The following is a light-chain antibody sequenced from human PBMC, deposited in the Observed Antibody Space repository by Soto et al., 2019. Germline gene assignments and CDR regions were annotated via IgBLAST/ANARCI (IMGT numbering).Light chain of an antibody. Sequence: DIQMTQSPSSLSASVGDRVTITCRASQSISSYLNWYQQKPEKTPKLLIDAASSLQSGVPSRFSGSGYGTDFTLTISSLPPEDFATYYCQQSYSTLITFGEGTRLEIK. CDR3: QQSYSTLIT. CDR2: AAS. CDR1: QSISSY. V-gene: IGKV1-39*01. J-gene: IGKJ5*01.